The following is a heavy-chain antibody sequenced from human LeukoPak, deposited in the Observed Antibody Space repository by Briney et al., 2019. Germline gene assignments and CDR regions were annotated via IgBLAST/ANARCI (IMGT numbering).Heavy chain of an antibody. V-gene: IGHV3-30-3*01. CDR2: ISYDGSNK. J-gene: IGHJ4*02. CDR3: ARDLSVVPAALIDY. Sequence: GGSLRLSCAASGFTFSSYAMHWVRQAPGKGLEWVAVISYDGSNKYYADSVKGRFTISRDNSKNTLYLQMNSLRAEDTAVYYCARDLSVVPAALIDYWGQGTLVTVSS. CDR1: GFTFSSYA. D-gene: IGHD2-2*01.